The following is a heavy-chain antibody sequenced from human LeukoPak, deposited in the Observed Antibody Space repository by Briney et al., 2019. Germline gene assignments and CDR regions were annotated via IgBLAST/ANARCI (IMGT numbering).Heavy chain of an antibody. CDR2: IYHSGST. V-gene: IGHV4-30-2*01. Sequence: SQTLSLTCAVSGGSISSGGYSWSWIRQPPGKGLEWIGYIYHSGSTYYNPSLKSRVTISVDRSKNQFSLKLSSVTAADTAVYYCARGGQAVAFDIWGQGTMVTVSS. CDR1: GGSISSGGYS. J-gene: IGHJ3*02. CDR3: ARGGQAVAFDI.